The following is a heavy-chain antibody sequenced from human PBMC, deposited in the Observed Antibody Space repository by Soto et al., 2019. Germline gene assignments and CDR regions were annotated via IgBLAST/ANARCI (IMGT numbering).Heavy chain of an antibody. D-gene: IGHD2-21*02. J-gene: IGHJ4*02. CDR1: GFTFSAYA. CDR2: ISYDGRET. V-gene: IGHV3-30-3*01. CDR3: ATDPVAVTGSFIDS. Sequence: PGGSLRLSCAASGFTFSAYAFHWARQAPGKGLEWLSVISYDGRETHYADSVEGRFIISRDSSKKTAYLQMNSLRGDDTAVYFCATDPVAVTGSFIDSWGQGTLVTVSS.